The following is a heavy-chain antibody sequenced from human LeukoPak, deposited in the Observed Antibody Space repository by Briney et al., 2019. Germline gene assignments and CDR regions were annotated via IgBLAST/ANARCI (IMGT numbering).Heavy chain of an antibody. J-gene: IGHJ3*02. CDR3: ARDWGYCSSTSCYTDAFDI. Sequence: ASVKVSCKASGYTFTGYYMHWVRQAPGQGLEWMGWINPNSGGTNYAQKFQGRVTMTRDTSISTAYMELSRLRSDDTAVYYCARDWGYCSSTSCYTDAFDIWGQGTMVTVSS. CDR2: INPNSGGT. V-gene: IGHV1-2*02. CDR1: GYTFTGYY. D-gene: IGHD2-2*02.